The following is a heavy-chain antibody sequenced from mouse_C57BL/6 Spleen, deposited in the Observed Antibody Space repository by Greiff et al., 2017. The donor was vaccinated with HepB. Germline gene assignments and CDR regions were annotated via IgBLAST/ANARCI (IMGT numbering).Heavy chain of an antibody. J-gene: IGHJ3*01. Sequence: EVQLVESGGGLVKPGGSLKLSCAASGFTFSDYGMHWVRQAPEKGLEWVAYISSGSSTIYYADTVKGRFTISRDNAKNTLFLQMTSLRSEDTAMYYCARPYDYDAFAYWGQGTLVTVSA. D-gene: IGHD2-4*01. CDR3: ARPYDYDAFAY. CDR1: GFTFSDYG. V-gene: IGHV5-17*01. CDR2: ISSGSSTI.